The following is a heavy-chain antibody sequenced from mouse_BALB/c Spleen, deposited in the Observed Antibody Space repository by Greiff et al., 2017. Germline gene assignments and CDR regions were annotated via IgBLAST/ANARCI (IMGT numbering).Heavy chain of an antibody. J-gene: IGHJ4*01. CDR3: ARHYGNYEGSAMDY. Sequence: EVMLVESGGDLVKPGGSLKLSCAASGFTFSSYGMSWVRQTPDKRLEWVATISSGGSYTYYPDSVKGRFTISRDNAKNTLYLQMSSLKSEDTAMYYCARHYGNYEGSAMDYWGQGTSGTVSS. CDR1: GFTFSSYG. V-gene: IGHV5-6*01. CDR2: ISSGGSYT. D-gene: IGHD2-1*01.